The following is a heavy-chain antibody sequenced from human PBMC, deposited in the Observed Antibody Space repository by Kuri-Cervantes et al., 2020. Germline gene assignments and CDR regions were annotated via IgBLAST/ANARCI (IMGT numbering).Heavy chain of an antibody. CDR2: IYSGGST. D-gene: IGHD3-10*01. J-gene: IGHJ4*02. CDR1: GFTVSSNY. Sequence: GESLKISCAASGFTVSSNYMSWVRQAPGKGLEWVSVIYSGGSTYYADSVKGRFTISRDNSKNTLYLQMNSLRAEDTAAYYCARDMVRGVIDYWGQGTLVTVSS. CDR3: ARDMVRGVIDY. V-gene: IGHV3-66*01.